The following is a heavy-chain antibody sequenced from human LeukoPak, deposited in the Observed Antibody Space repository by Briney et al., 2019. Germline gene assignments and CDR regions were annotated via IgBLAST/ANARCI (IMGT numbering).Heavy chain of an antibody. CDR2: VSYDGNTK. J-gene: IGHJ4*02. CDR3: ARARNDYDTSSFSALDY. V-gene: IGHV3-30*03. Sequence: GGSLRLSCAASGFTFSSYGMHWVRQAPGKGLEWVAVVSYDGNTKYYADSVKGRITISRDNSKNTLYLQINSLRAEDTAVYYCARARNDYDTSSFSALDYWGQGTLVTVSS. D-gene: IGHD3-22*01. CDR1: GFTFSSYG.